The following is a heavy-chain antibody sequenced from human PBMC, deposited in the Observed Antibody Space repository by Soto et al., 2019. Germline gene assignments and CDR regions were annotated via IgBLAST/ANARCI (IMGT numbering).Heavy chain of an antibody. CDR1: GLSFSTYP. Sequence: WGSLTLGWQPAGLSFSTYPMHWVPQARSRGLQWVGVSSYDGSHKFYGESVKGRFSISTDNSKNTLYLQIPSLTPEDTGIYYCPKLAPVATGATVGGLDPWGRGPLFTVSS. D-gene: IGHD2-15*01. CDR2: SSYDGSHK. J-gene: IGHJ5*02. V-gene: IGHV3-30*18. CDR3: PKLAPVATGATVGGLDP.